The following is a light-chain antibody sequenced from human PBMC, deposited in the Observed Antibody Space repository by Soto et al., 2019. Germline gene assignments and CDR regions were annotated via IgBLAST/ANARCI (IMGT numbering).Light chain of an antibody. Sequence: QSVLTQPPSASGTPGQRVTIYCSGSSSNIGTNTINWYQHLPGTAPKLLIYSNNQRHSGVPDQFSASKSGTSASLAISGLQSEDEADYYCATWDDSLNGRVFGGGTKLTVL. CDR3: ATWDDSLNGRV. V-gene: IGLV1-44*01. J-gene: IGLJ3*02. CDR1: SSNIGTNT. CDR2: SNN.